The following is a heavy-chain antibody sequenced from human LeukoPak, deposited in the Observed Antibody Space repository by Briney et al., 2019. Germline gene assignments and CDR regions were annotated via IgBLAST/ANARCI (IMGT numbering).Heavy chain of an antibody. CDR3: ARGTLARAFDI. CDR1: GFTFSSYA. CDR2: ISYDGSNK. J-gene: IGHJ3*02. D-gene: IGHD1-7*01. Sequence: QPGGSLRLSCAASGFTFSSYAMHWVRQAPGKGLEWVAVISYDGSNKYYADSVKGRFTISRDNSKNTLYLQMNSLRAEDTAVYYCARGTLARAFDIWGQGTMVTVSS. V-gene: IGHV3-30-3*01.